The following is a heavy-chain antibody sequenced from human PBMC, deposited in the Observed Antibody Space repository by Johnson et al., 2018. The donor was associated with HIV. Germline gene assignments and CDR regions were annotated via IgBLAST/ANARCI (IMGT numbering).Heavy chain of an antibody. CDR2: INWNGGST. J-gene: IGHJ3*01. Sequence: VQLVESGGGLVQPGRSLRLSCAASGFTFDDYGMSWVRQAPGKGLEWVSGINWNGGSTGYADSVKGRFTISRDSAKNSLYLQMTSLRQDDTAVYSCYCTDHLGAGSESKGTFDAWGQGTMVTVSS. CDR1: GFTFDDYG. CDR3: YCTDHLGAGSESKGTFDA. V-gene: IGHV3-20*04. D-gene: IGHD3-10*01.